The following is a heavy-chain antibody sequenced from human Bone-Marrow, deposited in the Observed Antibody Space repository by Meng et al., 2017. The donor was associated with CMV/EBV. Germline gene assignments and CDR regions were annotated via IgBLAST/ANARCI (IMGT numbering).Heavy chain of an antibody. Sequence: GGSLRLSCAASGFTFSSYEMNWVRQAPGKGLEWVSYISSSGSTIYYADSVKGRFTISRDNAKNSLYLQMNSLRAEDTAVYYCAREHTGIEGRWFDPWGQGTLVTVSS. CDR2: ISSSGSTI. CDR3: AREHTGIEGRWFDP. V-gene: IGHV3-48*03. D-gene: IGHD1-26*01. CDR1: GFTFSSYE. J-gene: IGHJ5*02.